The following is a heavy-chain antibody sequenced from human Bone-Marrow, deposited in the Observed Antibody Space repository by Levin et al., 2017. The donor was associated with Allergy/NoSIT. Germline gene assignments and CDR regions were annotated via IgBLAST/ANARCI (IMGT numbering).Heavy chain of an antibody. CDR2: ISGNTGNT. V-gene: IGHV1-18*01. J-gene: IGHJ5*02. CDR1: GYNFQKYG. Sequence: ASVKVSCKTSGYNFQKYGMTWVRQAPGQGLEWMGWISGNTGNTKDSPRFQGRVTMTTDTSMSTAYMALRSLVSDDTAVYFCARDDGSGSYIWLDPWGQGTLVTVSS. CDR3: ARDDGSGSYIWLDP. D-gene: IGHD3-10*01.